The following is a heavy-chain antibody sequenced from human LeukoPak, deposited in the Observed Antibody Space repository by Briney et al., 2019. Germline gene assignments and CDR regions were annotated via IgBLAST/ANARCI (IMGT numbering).Heavy chain of an antibody. Sequence: GGSLRLSCAASGFTFSSYGMSWVRQAPGKGLEWVSAISGSGGSTYYADSVKGRFTISRDNSENTLYLQMNSLRAEDTAVYYCAKDFSYSGSYYYYFDYWGQGTLVTVSS. V-gene: IGHV3-23*01. CDR3: AKDFSYSGSYYYYFDY. CDR2: ISGSGGST. J-gene: IGHJ4*02. CDR1: GFTFSSYG. D-gene: IGHD1-26*01.